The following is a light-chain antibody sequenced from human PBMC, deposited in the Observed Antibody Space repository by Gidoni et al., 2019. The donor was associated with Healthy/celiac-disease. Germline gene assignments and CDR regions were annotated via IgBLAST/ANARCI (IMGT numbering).Light chain of an antibody. Sequence: DIQLTQSPSFLSASVGDRVTITCRASQGISSYLAWYQQKPGKAPKLLIYAASTVQSGVPSRFSGSGSGTEFTLTISSLQPEDFATYYCQQLNSYQITFGPGTKVDIK. J-gene: IGKJ3*01. CDR3: QQLNSYQIT. CDR2: AAS. CDR1: QGISSY. V-gene: IGKV1-9*01.